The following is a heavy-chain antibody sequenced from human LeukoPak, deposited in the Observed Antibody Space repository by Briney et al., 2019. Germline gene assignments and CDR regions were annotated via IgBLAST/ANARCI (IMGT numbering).Heavy chain of an antibody. J-gene: IGHJ5*02. CDR2: ISYDGSNK. Sequence: SGRSLRLSGAASGFTFSTYGMHWVRQAPGKGLEWVAVISYDGSNKYYADSVKGRFTISRDNSKNTPYLQMNSLRAEDTAVYYCARAIGEYSSSWYNWFDPWGQGTLVTVSS. D-gene: IGHD6-13*01. V-gene: IGHV3-30*03. CDR3: ARAIGEYSSSWYNWFDP. CDR1: GFTFSTYG.